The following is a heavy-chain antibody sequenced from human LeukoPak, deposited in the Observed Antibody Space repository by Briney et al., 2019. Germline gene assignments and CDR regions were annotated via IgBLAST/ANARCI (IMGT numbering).Heavy chain of an antibody. CDR3: ARHSGSGSYDAFDI. J-gene: IGHJ3*02. Sequence: GESLKISCKGSGYSFSSYWIGWVRQMPGKGLELMGIIYPGDSDTTYSPSFQGQVTISADMSISTAYLQWSSLKASDTAMYYCARHSGSGSYDAFDIWGQGTMVTVSS. CDR1: GYSFSSYW. D-gene: IGHD3-10*01. CDR2: IYPGDSDT. V-gene: IGHV5-51*01.